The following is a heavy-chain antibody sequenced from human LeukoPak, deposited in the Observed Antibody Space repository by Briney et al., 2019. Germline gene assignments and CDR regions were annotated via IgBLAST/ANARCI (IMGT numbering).Heavy chain of an antibody. Sequence: GGSLRLSCAASGFTFSSYWMNWARQAPGKGLEWVANIKKDGSETYYVDSVKGRFTISRDNAKNSLYLQMNSLRAEDTAMYYCARGRYSGTTYYFDYWGQGTLVTVSS. V-gene: IGHV3-7*03. D-gene: IGHD5-12*01. CDR3: ARGRYSGTTYYFDY. J-gene: IGHJ4*02. CDR1: GFTFSSYW. CDR2: IKKDGSET.